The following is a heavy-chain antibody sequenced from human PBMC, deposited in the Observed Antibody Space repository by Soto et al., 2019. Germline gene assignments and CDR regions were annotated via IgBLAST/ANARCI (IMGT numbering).Heavy chain of an antibody. J-gene: IGHJ4*02. D-gene: IGHD1-26*01. CDR3: AKGEVRVSILSFFDY. CDR1: GFTFRWFG. Sequence: GGPLSLSCAGPGFTFRWFGMNGVRQAPGKGLEWVARISNDGGTKYNLDSVKGRFTISRDNSKNTLYPQMDSQRAEDMAMYDCAKGEVRVSILSFFDYWGLGTLVTVSS. V-gene: IGHV3-30*18. CDR2: ISNDGGTK.